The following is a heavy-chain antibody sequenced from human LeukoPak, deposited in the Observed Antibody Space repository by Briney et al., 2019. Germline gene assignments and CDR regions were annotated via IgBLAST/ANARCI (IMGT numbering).Heavy chain of an antibody. V-gene: IGHV1-18*01. J-gene: IGHJ4*02. D-gene: IGHD2-2*01. CDR2: ISAYNGNT. CDR3: ARAGSSTSATGTFDY. CDR1: GYTFTSYG. Sequence: ASVKVSCKASGYTFTSYGISWVRQAPGQGLEWMGWISAYNGNTNYAQKLQGRVTMTTDTSTSTAYMELRSLRSDDTAVYYCARAGSSTSATGTFDYWGQGTLVTVSS.